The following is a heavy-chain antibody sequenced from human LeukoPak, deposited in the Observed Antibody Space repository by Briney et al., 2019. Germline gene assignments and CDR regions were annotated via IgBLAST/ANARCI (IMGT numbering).Heavy chain of an antibody. D-gene: IGHD1-14*01. CDR3: ARARYNWNHVDY. CDR1: GGSIGTDYYY. CDR2: IYTSGDT. V-gene: IGHV4-61*02. Sequence: SETLSLTCTVSGGSIGTDYYYWSWIRQPAGKGLEWIGRIYTSGDTNYNPSLKSRVTMSVDTSKNQFSLELGSVSAADTAVYYCARARYNWNHVDYWGQGTLVTVTS. J-gene: IGHJ4*02.